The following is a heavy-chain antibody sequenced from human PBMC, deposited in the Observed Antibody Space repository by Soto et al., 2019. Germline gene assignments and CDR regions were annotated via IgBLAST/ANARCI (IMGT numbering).Heavy chain of an antibody. CDR3: ARTPDI. CDR1: GGSISSSSYY. V-gene: IGHV4-39*07. CDR2: IYYSGNT. J-gene: IGHJ3*02. Sequence: SETLSLTCTVSGGSISSSSYYWGWIRQPPGKGLEWIGSIYYSGNTYYNPSLKSRVTISVDTAKNQFSLKLSSVTAADTAVYYCARTPDIWGQGTMVTVSS.